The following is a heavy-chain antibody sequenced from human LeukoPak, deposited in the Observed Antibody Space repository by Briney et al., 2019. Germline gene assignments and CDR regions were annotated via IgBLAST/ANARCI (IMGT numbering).Heavy chain of an antibody. CDR2: IYYSGSP. J-gene: IGHJ4*02. V-gene: IGHV4-39*07. CDR1: CGPLKSSIYL. CDR3: ARAGRVTHYLDN. Sequence: SEPLSHTCTVSCGPLKSSIYLWRGIRQPPGKGLEGCGSIYYSGSPYYHPSLKSRVTISVDTSKTHFSLTLRSVPRADAAVFFRARAGRVTHYLDNWGQGTLVTVSS. D-gene: IGHD3-10*01.